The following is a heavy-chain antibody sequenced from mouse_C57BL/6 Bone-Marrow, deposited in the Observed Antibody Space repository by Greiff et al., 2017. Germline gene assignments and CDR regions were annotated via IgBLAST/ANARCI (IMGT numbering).Heavy chain of an antibody. CDR2: IDPSDSYT. CDR1: GYTFTSYW. V-gene: IGHV1-50*01. J-gene: IGHJ2*01. Sequence: QVHVKQPGAELVKPGASVKLSCKASGYTFTSYWMQWVKQRPGQGLEWIGEIDPSDSYTNYNQKFQGKATLTVDTSSSTAYMQLSSLTSEDSAVYYCGRYSNGDYFDYWGQGTTLTVSS. CDR3: GRYSNGDYFDY. D-gene: IGHD2-5*01.